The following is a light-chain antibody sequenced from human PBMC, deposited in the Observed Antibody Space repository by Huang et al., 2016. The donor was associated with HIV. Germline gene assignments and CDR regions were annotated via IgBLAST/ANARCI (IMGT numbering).Light chain of an antibody. CDR3: QQYNNWPPNT. Sequence: EIEMTQSPGTLSVSPGETATLSCRASQSISSSLAWYQHRPGQAPRLLFYGASTRATGSPARFSGGGSGTDFTLTISSLQSEDFAVYYCQQYNNWPPNTFGQGTKLEIK. CDR1: QSISSS. CDR2: GAS. V-gene: IGKV3-15*01. J-gene: IGKJ2*01.